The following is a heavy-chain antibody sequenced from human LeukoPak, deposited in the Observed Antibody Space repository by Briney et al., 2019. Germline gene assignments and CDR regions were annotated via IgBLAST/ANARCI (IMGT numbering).Heavy chain of an antibody. CDR3: ARGFHRYNYDSGAYSVY. Sequence: GGSLRLSCAASGFTFSNHGMNWVRQAPGKGLEWVSGISPSGDITFYADFVRGRFTLSRDNAKHSLSLQMNSLRGEDTAVYYCARGFHRYNYDSGAYSVYWGQGTLVTVSS. D-gene: IGHD3-22*01. CDR2: ISPSGDIT. V-gene: IGHV3-48*01. J-gene: IGHJ4*02. CDR1: GFTFSNHG.